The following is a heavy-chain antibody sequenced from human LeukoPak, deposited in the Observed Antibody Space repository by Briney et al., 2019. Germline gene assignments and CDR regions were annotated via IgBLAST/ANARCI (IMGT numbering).Heavy chain of an antibody. Sequence: SETLSLTCTVSGGSTSSYYWSWIRQPPGKGLEWIGYIYYSGSTNYNPSLKSRVTISVDTSKNQFSLKLSSVTAADTAVYYCARLDNSYYYYGMDVWGQGTTVTVSS. J-gene: IGHJ6*02. CDR3: ARLDNSYYYYGMDV. CDR1: GGSTSSYY. V-gene: IGHV4-59*08. D-gene: IGHD1-20*01. CDR2: IYYSGST.